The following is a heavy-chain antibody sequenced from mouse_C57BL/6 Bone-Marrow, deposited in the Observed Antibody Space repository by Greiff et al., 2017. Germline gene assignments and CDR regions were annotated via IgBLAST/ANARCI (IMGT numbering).Heavy chain of an antibody. CDR3: ARNTKFITTVVARGYAMDY. Sequence: VQLQQSGPGLVQPSQSLSITCTVSGFSLTSYGVHWVRQSPGKGLEWLGVIWSGGSTDYNAAFISRLSISKNNSKGQVFFKMNSLQADDTAIYYCARNTKFITTVVARGYAMDYWGQGTSVTVSS. V-gene: IGHV2-2*01. J-gene: IGHJ4*01. CDR1: GFSLTSYG. D-gene: IGHD1-1*01. CDR2: IWSGGST.